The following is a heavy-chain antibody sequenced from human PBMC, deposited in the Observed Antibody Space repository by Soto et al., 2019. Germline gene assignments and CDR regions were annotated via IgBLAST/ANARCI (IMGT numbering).Heavy chain of an antibody. CDR1: GFAFSSYE. D-gene: IGHD3-16*01. J-gene: IGHJ6*01. Sequence: EVQLVESGGGLVQPGGSLRLSCAASGFAFSSYEMNWVRQAPGKGLEWVSYISSSAKTIYYADSVKGRFTISRDNAKSSLYLQMNSLRAEDEAVYYCARDRDSDTFFPYFYGMDVW. CDR2: ISSSAKTI. V-gene: IGHV3-48*03. CDR3: ARDRDSDTFFPYFYGMDV.